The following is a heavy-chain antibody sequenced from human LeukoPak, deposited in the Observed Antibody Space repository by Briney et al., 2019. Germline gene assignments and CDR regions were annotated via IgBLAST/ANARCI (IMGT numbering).Heavy chain of an antibody. V-gene: IGHV3-48*03. Sequence: GGSLRLSCAASGFTFSSYEMNWVRQAPGQGLEWVSYISSSGSTIYYADSVKGRFTISRDNAKNSLYLQMNSLRAEDTALYYCARASTQRYYGSEDWGQGTLGTVSS. D-gene: IGHD3-10*01. CDR2: ISSSGSTI. J-gene: IGHJ4*02. CDR3: ARASTQRYYGSED. CDR1: GFTFSSYE.